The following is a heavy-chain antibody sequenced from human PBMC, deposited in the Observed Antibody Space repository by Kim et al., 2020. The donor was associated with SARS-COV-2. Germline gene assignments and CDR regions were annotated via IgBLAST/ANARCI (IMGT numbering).Heavy chain of an antibody. CDR1: GFTFSSYS. J-gene: IGHJ4*02. V-gene: IGHV3-21*01. CDR3: ARVSGYDILTGYSYYFDY. CDR2: ISSSSSYI. D-gene: IGHD3-9*01. Sequence: GGSLRLSCAASGFTFSSYSMNWVRQAPGKGLEWVSSISSSSSYIYYADSLKGRFTISRDNAKNSLYLQMNSLRAEDTAVYYCARVSGYDILTGYSYYFDYWLQGTLLTVSS.